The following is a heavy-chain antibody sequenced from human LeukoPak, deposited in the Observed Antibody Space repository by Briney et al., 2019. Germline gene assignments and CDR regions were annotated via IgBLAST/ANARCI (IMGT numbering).Heavy chain of an antibody. CDR1: GGSITSGYY. J-gene: IGHJ4*02. Sequence: SETLSLTCTVSGGSITSGYYWGWIRQPPGKGLEWIGSIYYSGNTYYNPSLKSRVIISVDTSKDQFSLKLTSVTAADTAVYYCAKSYDDFSYPRYFDYWGQGTLVTVSS. CDR3: AKSYDDFSYPRYFDY. D-gene: IGHD3-3*01. V-gene: IGHV4-39*01. CDR2: IYYSGNT.